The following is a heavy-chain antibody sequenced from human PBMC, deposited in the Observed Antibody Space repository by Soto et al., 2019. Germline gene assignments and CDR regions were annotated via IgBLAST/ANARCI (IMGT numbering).Heavy chain of an antibody. D-gene: IGHD5-12*01. CDR2: IYYSGST. V-gene: IGHV4-59*01. CDR3: ARGVATKYYYYYYYMDV. CDR1: GGSISSYY. J-gene: IGHJ6*03. Sequence: TSETLSLTCTVSGGSISSYYWSWIRQPPGKGLEWIGYIYYSGSTNYNPSLKSRVTISVDTSKNQFSLKLSSVTAADTAVYYCARGVATKYYYYYYYMDVWGKGTTVTVSS.